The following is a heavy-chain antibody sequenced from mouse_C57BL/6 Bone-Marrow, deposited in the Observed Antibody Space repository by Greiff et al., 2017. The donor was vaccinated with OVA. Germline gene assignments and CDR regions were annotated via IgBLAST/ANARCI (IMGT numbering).Heavy chain of an antibody. J-gene: IGHJ3*01. CDR3: ARGGGYYLAY. CDR2: INPNTGGT. CDR1: GYTFTDYN. Sequence: EVQLQQSGPELVKPGASVKIPCKASGYTFTDYNMDWVKQSPGKSLEWIGDINPNTGGTIYNQKFKGKATLTVDKSSSTAYMELRSLTSEDTAVYYCARGGGYYLAYWGQGTLVTVSA. V-gene: IGHV1-18*01. D-gene: IGHD2-3*01.